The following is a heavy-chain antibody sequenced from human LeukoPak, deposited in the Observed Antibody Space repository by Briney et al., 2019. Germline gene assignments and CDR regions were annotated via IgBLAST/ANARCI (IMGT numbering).Heavy chain of an antibody. V-gene: IGHV4-59*01. CDR2: IYYSGST. CDR3: ARDLRYSSGWSASGMDV. J-gene: IGHJ6*03. CDR1: GGSISSYY. D-gene: IGHD6-19*01. Sequence: SETLSLTCTVSGGSISSYYWSWTRQPPGKGLEWIGYIYYSGSTNYNPSLKSRVTISVDTSKNQFSLKLSSVTAADTAVYYCARDLRYSSGWSASGMDVWGKGTTVTISS.